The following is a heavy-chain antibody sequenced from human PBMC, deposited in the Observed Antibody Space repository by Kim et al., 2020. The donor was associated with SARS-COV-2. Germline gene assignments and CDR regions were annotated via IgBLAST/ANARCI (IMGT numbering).Heavy chain of an antibody. CDR1: GYSISSGYY. J-gene: IGHJ4*02. CDR3: ATDILTSMDY. Sequence: SETLSLTCTVSGYSISSGYYWGWIRQPPGKGLEWIGSIYHSGSTYYNPSLKSRVTISVDTSKNQFSLKLSSVTAADTAVYYCATDILTSMDYWGQGTLVTVSS. D-gene: IGHD3-9*01. V-gene: IGHV4-38-2*02. CDR2: IYHSGST.